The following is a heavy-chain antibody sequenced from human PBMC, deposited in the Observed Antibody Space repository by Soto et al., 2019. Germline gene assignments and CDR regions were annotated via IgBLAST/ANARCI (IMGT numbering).Heavy chain of an antibody. V-gene: IGHV4-34*01. CDR2: INHSGST. CDR3: ARARAITIFGVVRRFDY. J-gene: IGHJ4*02. CDR1: GGSFSGYY. Sequence: PSETLSLTCAVYGGSFSGYYWSWIRQPPGKGLEWIGEINHSGSTNYNPSLKSRVTISVDTSKNQFSLKLSSVTAADTAVYYCARARAITIFGVVRRFDYWGQGTLVTVSS. D-gene: IGHD3-3*01.